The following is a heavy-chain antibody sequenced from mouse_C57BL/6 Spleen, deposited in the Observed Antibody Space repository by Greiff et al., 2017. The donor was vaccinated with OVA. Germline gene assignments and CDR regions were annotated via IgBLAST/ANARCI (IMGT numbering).Heavy chain of an antibody. V-gene: IGHV1-76*01. CDR1: GYPFTDYY. D-gene: IGHD1-1*01. CDR3: ARDDYGSSYAMDY. CDR2: FYPGGGNT. J-gene: IGHJ4*01. Sequence: VQLQESGAELVRPGASVKLSCKASGYPFTDYYINGVNQRPGQGLDGIARFYPGGGNTYYNEKFKGKATLTAEKSSSTAYMQRSSLTSEDSAVYFCARDDYGSSYAMDYWGQGTSVTVSS.